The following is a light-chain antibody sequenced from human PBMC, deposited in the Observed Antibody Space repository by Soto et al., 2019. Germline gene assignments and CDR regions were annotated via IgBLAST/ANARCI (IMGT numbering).Light chain of an antibody. CDR1: QSVSNNY. CDR2: GAS. Sequence: EIVLTQSPATLSLSPWERATLPCRASQSVSNNYLAWYQQKPGQAPRLLIYGASNRATGIPDRFSGSGSGTDFTLTISRLEPEDFAVYYCQQYGSSGTFGQGTKVDIK. CDR3: QQYGSSGT. J-gene: IGKJ1*01. V-gene: IGKV3-20*01.